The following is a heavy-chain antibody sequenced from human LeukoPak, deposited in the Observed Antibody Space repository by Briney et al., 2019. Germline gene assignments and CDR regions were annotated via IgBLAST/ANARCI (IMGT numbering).Heavy chain of an antibody. V-gene: IGHV3-20*04. Sequence: GESLRLSCAASGFTFDDYAMNWVRQVPGRGLEWVSGINWNGRITEYADSVKDRFTISRQNTKNSLYLYMNNLGGEDTALYFCAGGSVQLWLPDTYYYMDGWGKGTTVTVSS. CDR1: GFTFDDYA. J-gene: IGHJ6*03. CDR3: AGGSVQLWLPDTYYYMDG. CDR2: INWNGRIT. D-gene: IGHD5-18*01.